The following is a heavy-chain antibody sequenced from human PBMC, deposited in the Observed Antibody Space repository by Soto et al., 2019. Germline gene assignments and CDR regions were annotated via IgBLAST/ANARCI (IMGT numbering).Heavy chain of an antibody. D-gene: IGHD6-19*01. CDR3: ARPGYSSGGSAFEI. J-gene: IGHJ3*02. CDR1: GYTFTSSW. CDR2: IDPRDSYT. V-gene: IGHV5-10-1*01. Sequence: PGESLKISCKGSGYTFTSSWISWVRQMPGRGLEWMGKIDPRDSYTKYSPSFQDHVTISADKSISTAYLQWSSLKASDTAMYFCARPGYSSGGSAFEIWSQGTVVTVSS.